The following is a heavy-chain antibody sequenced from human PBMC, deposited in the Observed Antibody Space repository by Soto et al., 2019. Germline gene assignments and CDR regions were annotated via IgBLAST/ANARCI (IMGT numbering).Heavy chain of an antibody. Sequence: QVQLQESGPGLLRPSGALSVTCAVSGDSISRSHCWSWVRQSPGKGLEWIGDISHSGITNSNPSLKNGVTLSGYKPKNQPYLKLTYVPAAARAVYYCPRVRCVRSGFDNWGQATLVSGSS. CDR3: PRVRCVRSGFDN. J-gene: IGHJ4*02. CDR1: GDSISRSHC. CDR2: ISHSGIT. V-gene: IGHV4-4*02. D-gene: IGHD3-22*01.